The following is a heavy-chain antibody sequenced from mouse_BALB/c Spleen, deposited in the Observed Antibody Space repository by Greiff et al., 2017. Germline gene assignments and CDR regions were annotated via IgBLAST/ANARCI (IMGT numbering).Heavy chain of an antibody. CDR1: GYTFTSYY. CDR2: IYPGNVNT. V-gene: IGHV1S56*01. Sequence: QVQLQQSGPELVKPGASVRISCKASGYTFTSYYIHWVKQRPGQGLEWIGWIYPGNVNTKYNEKFKGKATLTADKSSSTAYMQLSSLTSEDSAVYFCARSDNSLLRDYAMDYWGQGTSVTVSS. CDR3: ARSDNSLLRDYAMDY. J-gene: IGHJ4*01. D-gene: IGHD1-2*01.